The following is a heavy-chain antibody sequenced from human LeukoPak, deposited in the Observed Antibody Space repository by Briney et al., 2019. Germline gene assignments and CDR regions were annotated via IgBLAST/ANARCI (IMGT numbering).Heavy chain of an antibody. D-gene: IGHD1-26*01. V-gene: IGHV4-61*02. J-gene: IGHJ3*02. CDR3: ARDGSYGAFDI. CDR1: GGSISTGSHY. CDR2: IYPGGTT. Sequence: SETLSLTCTVSGGSISTGSHYWNWIRQSAGKGLEWIGRIYPGGTTNYNPSLESRLTMSVDTSKNQFSLKLSSVTAADTAVYYCARDGSYGAFDIWGQGTMVTVSS.